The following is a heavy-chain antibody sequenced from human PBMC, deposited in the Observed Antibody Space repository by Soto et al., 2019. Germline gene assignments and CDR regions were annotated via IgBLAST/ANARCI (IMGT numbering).Heavy chain of an antibody. CDR2: INPSGGST. CDR1: GYTFTSYY. CDR3: ARGSDYYDSSGYYRDP. J-gene: IGHJ5*02. Sequence: QVQLVQSGAEVKKPGASVKVSCKASGYTFTSYYMHWVRQAPGQGLEWMGIINPSGGSTSYAQKFQGRVTMTRDTSTRTVYMERSSLRSEDTAVYYCARGSDYYDSSGYYRDPWGQGTLVTVSS. V-gene: IGHV1-46*01. D-gene: IGHD3-22*01.